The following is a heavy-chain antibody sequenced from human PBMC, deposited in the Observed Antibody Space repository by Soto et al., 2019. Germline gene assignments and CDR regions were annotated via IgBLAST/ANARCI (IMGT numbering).Heavy chain of an antibody. CDR1: GFSISSSGVG. D-gene: IGHD5-18*01. CDR3: ARDTTMDPYYFDY. CDR2: IYWDDSQ. Sequence: QITLKESGPTLVKPTQTLTLTCTLSGFSISSSGVGVGWIRQPPGKALEWLELIYWDDSQRYSPSLRSRLTITKDTAKNQVVLTMTDMDPVDTATYICARDTTMDPYYFDYWGQGTLVTVSS. J-gene: IGHJ4*02. V-gene: IGHV2-5*02.